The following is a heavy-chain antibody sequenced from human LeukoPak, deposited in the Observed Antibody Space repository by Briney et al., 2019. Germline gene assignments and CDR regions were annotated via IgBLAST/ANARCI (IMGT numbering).Heavy chain of an antibody. CDR1: GGSFSGYY. J-gene: IGHJ6*03. Sequence: SETLSLTCAVYGGSFSGYYWSWIRQPPGKGLEWIGEINHSGSTNYNPSLKSRVTISVDTSKNQFSLKLSSVTAADTAVYYCARGLLQTKYPANYYYYMDVWGKGTTVTVSS. CDR3: ARGLLQTKYPANYYYYMDV. D-gene: IGHD2/OR15-2a*01. V-gene: IGHV4-34*01. CDR2: INHSGST.